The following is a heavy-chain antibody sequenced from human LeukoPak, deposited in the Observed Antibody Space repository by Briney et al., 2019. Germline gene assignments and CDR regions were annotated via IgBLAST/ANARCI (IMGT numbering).Heavy chain of an antibody. CDR1: GFTFSSYW. Sequence: GGSLRVSRAASGFTFSSYWMYWVRQAPGKGLVWVSRINSDGSSTSYADSVKGRFTISRDNAKNTLYLQMNSLRAEDTAVYYCARDTILGAADAFDIWPRGTMVTVSS. CDR2: INSDGSST. CDR3: ARDTILGAADAFDI. V-gene: IGHV3-74*01. J-gene: IGHJ3*02. D-gene: IGHD1-26*01.